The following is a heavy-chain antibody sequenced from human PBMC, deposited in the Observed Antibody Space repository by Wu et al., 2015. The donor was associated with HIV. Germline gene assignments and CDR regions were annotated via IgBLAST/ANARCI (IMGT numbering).Heavy chain of an antibody. D-gene: IGHD1-1*01. J-gene: IGHJ6*02. V-gene: IGHV1-69*13. CDR2: ITPLFGRP. CDR3: AKTNRIVTNGIDFYHYYGMDV. Sequence: QVQLVQSGAEVKKPGSSVKVSCKASGGTFSNYAINWVRQAPGAGLEWMGRITPLFGRPNYAQKFQGKLTITADESSSTAYMELSSLKSEDTAVYFCAKTNRIVTNGIDFYHYYGMDVWGQGTTVTVS. CDR1: GGTFSNYA.